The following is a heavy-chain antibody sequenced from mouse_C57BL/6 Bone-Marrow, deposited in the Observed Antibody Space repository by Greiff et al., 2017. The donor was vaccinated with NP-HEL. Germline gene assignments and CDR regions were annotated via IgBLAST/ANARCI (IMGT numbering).Heavy chain of an antibody. CDR3: ARADGYNPGYVDY. J-gene: IGHJ2*01. Sequence: QVQLQQPGAELVKPGASVKMSCKASGYTFTSYWITWVKQRPGQGLEWIGDIYPGSGSTNYNEKFKSKATLTVDTSSSTAYMQLSSLTYEDSAVYDGARADGYNPGYVDYGGQGTTLTVSA. V-gene: IGHV1-55*01. CDR1: GYTFTSYW. D-gene: IGHD2-3*01. CDR2: IYPGSGST.